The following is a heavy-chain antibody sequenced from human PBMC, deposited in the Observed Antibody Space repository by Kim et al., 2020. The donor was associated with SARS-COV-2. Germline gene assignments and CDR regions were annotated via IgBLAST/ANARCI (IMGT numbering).Heavy chain of an antibody. V-gene: IGHV3-11*05. CDR2: ISSTTNYT. D-gene: IGHD6-13*01. CDR1: GFTFSDYY. CDR3: ARVALGSSSWYWFDP. J-gene: IGHJ5*02. Sequence: GGSLRLSCAASGFTFSDYYMSWIRQAPGKGLEWDSYISSTTNYTRYADSVKGRFAISRDNAKNSLYLQMNSLRAEDTAVYYCARVALGSSSWYWFDPWGQGTLVTVSS.